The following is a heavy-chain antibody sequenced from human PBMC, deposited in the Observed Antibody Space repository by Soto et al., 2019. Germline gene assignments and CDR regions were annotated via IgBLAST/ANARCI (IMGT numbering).Heavy chain of an antibody. CDR2: IIPMFGAP. V-gene: IGHV1-69*01. Sequence: QVQLVQSGAEVKEPGSSVKVSCKASGDSFSDHGISWVRQAPGQGLEWVGGIIPMFGAPNYAQKFQDRVTITADASTTSGYMELSSLRSEATAVYYCARGLLHTLTGRLDSWGQGTRVNVSS. D-gene: IGHD2-2*02. CDR1: GDSFSDHG. CDR3: ARGLLHTLTGRLDS. J-gene: IGHJ5*01.